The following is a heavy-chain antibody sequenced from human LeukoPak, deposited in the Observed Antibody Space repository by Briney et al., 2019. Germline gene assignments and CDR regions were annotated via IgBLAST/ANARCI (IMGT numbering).Heavy chain of an antibody. CDR1: GYSFTSHL. Sequence: ASVKVSCKTSGYSFTSHLMHWARQAPGQGLEWMGMINPSGGSTTYAQKFQGRVTMAMDTSTSTVYMKLSSLRSDDTAVYYCARVQTPYNTIYSVFFDYWGQGTRVTVSS. J-gene: IGHJ4*02. D-gene: IGHD2/OR15-2a*01. CDR2: INPSGGST. CDR3: ARVQTPYNTIYSVFFDY. V-gene: IGHV1-46*01.